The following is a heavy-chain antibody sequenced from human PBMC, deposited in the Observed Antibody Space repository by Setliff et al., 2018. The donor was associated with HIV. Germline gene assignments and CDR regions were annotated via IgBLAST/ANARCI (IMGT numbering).Heavy chain of an antibody. CDR1: GGSPIANTFA. CDR2: VSYSGAT. CDR3: ARGPPFAY. V-gene: IGHV4-39*07. J-gene: IGHJ4*02. Sequence: PSETLSLTCSVSGGSPIANTFASTWIRQSPGKGLEYIGDVSYSGATMYTNYNPSLESRVTVSEDTSRDQFFLKLTSVTADDTGIYYCARGPPFAYWGQGLLVTVSS.